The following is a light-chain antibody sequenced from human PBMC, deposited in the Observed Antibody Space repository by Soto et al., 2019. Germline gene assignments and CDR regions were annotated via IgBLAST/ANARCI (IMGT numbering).Light chain of an antibody. CDR3: CSFGGKNIYV. Sequence: QAVVTQPASVSGSPGQSITISCTGTSSDFGTYKLVSWYQHFQGKAPKLIIFEVTKRPSGVSNRFSGSKSGNMASLTISGLQADDEADYYCCSFGGKNIYVFGTGTKVTVL. J-gene: IGLJ1*01. CDR2: EVT. CDR1: SSDFGTYKL. V-gene: IGLV2-23*02.